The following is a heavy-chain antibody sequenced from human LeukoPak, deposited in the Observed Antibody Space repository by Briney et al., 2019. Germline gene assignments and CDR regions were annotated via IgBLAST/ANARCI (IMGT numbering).Heavy chain of an antibody. CDR2: ISGSGGST. V-gene: IGHV3-23*01. CDR1: GFTFSSYA. J-gene: IGHJ4*02. D-gene: IGHD6-19*01. CDR3: AKTFSVSSGWYVNYFDY. Sequence: GGSLRLSCAASGFTFSSYAMSWVRQAPGKGLEWVSAISGSGGSTYYADSVKGRFTISRDNSKNTLYLQMNSLRAEDTAVYYCAKTFSVSSGWYVNYFDYWGQGTLVTVSS.